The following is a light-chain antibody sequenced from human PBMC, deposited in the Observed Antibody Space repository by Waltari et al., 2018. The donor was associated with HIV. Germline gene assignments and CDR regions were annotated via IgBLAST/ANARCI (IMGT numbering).Light chain of an antibody. CDR3: AVWDDSLSGWV. CDR2: SHE. CDR1: SSTIGSNS. Sequence: QSVLTQPPPASGTPGPRVTIPCSGTSSTIGSNSLYCYQQVPGPTPNLLIYSHEQRPSAVPDRFSGAKSGTSASLAISGLRSEDEADYYCAVWDDSLSGWVFGGGTKLTVL. V-gene: IGLV1-47*02. J-gene: IGLJ3*02.